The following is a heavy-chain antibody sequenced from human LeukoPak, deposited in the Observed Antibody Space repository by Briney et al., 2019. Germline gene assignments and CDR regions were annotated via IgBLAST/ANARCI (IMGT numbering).Heavy chain of an antibody. Sequence: GLEWVSSISSSSAFISYAASVKGRFTISRDNAKKSLYLQMNFLRAEDTAVYYCARFGMDVWGQGTTVTVSS. V-gene: IGHV3-21*01. CDR2: ISSSSAFI. CDR3: ARFGMDV. D-gene: IGHD3-16*01. J-gene: IGHJ6*02.